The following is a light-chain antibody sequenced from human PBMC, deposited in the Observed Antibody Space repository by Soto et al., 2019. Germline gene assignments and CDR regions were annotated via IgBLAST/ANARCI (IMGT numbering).Light chain of an antibody. CDR1: SSDIGAYNY. Sequence: QSALTQPPSASGSPGQSVTISCTGTSSDIGAYNYVSWYQQYPGKAPKLIIYEVNNRPSGVSNRFSGSKSGNTASLTISGLQAEDEADYYCSSWTSSTTQVLGGGTKLTVL. J-gene: IGLJ3*02. V-gene: IGLV2-14*01. CDR3: SSWTSSTTQV. CDR2: EVN.